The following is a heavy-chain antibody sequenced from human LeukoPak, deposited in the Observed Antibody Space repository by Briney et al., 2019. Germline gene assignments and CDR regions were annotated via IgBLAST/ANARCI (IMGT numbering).Heavy chain of an antibody. CDR3: ARYQLRITIFASWFDP. CDR2: IYYSGST. CDR1: GGSISSGGYY. D-gene: IGHD3-3*01. J-gene: IGHJ5*02. Sequence: SSETLSLTCTVSGGSISSGGYYWSWIRQHPGKGLEWIGYIYYSGSTYYNPSLKSRVTISVDTSKNQFSLKLSSVTAADTAVYYCARYQLRITIFASWFDPWGQGTLVTVSS. V-gene: IGHV4-31*03.